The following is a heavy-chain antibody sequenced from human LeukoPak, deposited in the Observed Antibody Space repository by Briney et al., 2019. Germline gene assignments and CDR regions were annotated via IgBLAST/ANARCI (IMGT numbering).Heavy chain of an antibody. CDR2: ISSSGSTI. Sequence: GGSLRLSCAASGFTFSSYSMNWVRQAPGKGLEWVSFISSSGSTIYYADSVKGRFTISRDNARNSLYLQMNSLRAEDTAIYYCARDYEAGAIDYWGQGTLVTVSS. D-gene: IGHD1-26*01. J-gene: IGHJ4*02. V-gene: IGHV3-48*04. CDR1: GFTFSSYS. CDR3: ARDYEAGAIDY.